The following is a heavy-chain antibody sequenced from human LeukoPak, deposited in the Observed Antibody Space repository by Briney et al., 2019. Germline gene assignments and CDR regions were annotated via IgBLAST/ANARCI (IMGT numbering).Heavy chain of an antibody. J-gene: IGHJ4*02. D-gene: IGHD6-19*01. Sequence: TGGSLRLSCAASGFTFSTYAMHWVRQAPGKGLEWVAVISYDGNNKYYADSVKGRFTISRDTSKNTLFLQMDSLRAEDTALYYCAKSLSGYNSGSYDYWGQGTLVTVSS. V-gene: IGHV3-30-3*01. CDR1: GFTFSTYA. CDR2: ISYDGNNK. CDR3: AKSLSGYNSGSYDY.